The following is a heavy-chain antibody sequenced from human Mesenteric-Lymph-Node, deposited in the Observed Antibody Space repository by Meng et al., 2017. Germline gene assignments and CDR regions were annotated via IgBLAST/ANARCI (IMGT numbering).Heavy chain of an antibody. CDR3: ASLYGDSSVWYLDL. Sequence: VRLQESGPGLVKPSQTLSLTCTVSGGSISSGNHHWSWIRQHPGKGLEYIGYIYYSGSTYYNPSLKSRVIISVDTSKNQFSLRLNSVTAADTAVYYCASLYGDSSVWYLDLWGRGTLVTVSS. CDR2: IYYSGST. V-gene: IGHV4-31*03. CDR1: GGSISSGNHH. J-gene: IGHJ2*01. D-gene: IGHD4-17*01.